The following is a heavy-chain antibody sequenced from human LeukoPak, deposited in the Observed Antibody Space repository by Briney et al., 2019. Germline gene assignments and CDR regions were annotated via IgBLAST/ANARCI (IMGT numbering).Heavy chain of an antibody. J-gene: IGHJ4*02. D-gene: IGHD6-19*01. CDR3: AKDSKAVTGTGNIDY. CDR2: ISWDGGSS. Sequence: GGSLRLSCAASGFTFDDYAMHWVRQAPGKGLEWVSLISWDGGSSYYADSVKGRFTISRDNSKNSLYLQMNSLRAQDTALCYCAKDSKAVTGTGNIDYWGQGTLVTVSS. CDR1: GFTFDDYA. V-gene: IGHV3-43D*03.